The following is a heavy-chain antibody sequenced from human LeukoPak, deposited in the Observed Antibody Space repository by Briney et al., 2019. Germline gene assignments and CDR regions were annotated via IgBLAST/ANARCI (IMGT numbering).Heavy chain of an antibody. CDR1: GFTFSSYG. D-gene: IGHD2-2*01. CDR2: IRYDGSNK. V-gene: IGHV3-30*02. CDR3: ASLLFVVVPAASDAFDI. Sequence: GGSLRLSCAASGFTFSSYGMHWVRQAPGKGLEWVAFIRYDGSNKYYADSVKGRFTISRDNSKNTLYLQMNSLRAEDTAVYYCASLLFVVVPAASDAFDIWGQGTMVTVSS. J-gene: IGHJ3*02.